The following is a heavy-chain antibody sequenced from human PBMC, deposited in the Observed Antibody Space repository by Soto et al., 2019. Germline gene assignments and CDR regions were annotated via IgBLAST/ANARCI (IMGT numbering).Heavy chain of an antibody. Sequence: KTSEPLSLTFTVSRGSVSSSNYYWSWIRQPPGKGLEWLGYIYYSGSASYNPSLKSRITVSVDTSKNQFSLKLSSVTAADTAVYYVARERTGDNTLFEYWGQGT. J-gene: IGHJ4*02. CDR3: ARERTGDNTLFEY. CDR1: RGSVSSSNYY. CDR2: IYYSGSA. D-gene: IGHD1-1*01. V-gene: IGHV4-61*01.